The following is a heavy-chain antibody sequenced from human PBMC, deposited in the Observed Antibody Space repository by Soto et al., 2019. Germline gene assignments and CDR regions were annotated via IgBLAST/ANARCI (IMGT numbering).Heavy chain of an antibody. D-gene: IGHD2-2*01. J-gene: IGHJ4*02. CDR2: ISSSSSTI. V-gene: IGHV3-48*01. CDR1: GFTFSSYS. Sequence: GGFLRLSCAASGFTFSSYSMNWVRQAPGKGLEWVSYISSSSSTIYYADSVKGRFTISRDNAKNSLYLQMNSLRAEDTAVYYCARDCSSTSCYGDYWGQGTLVTVSS. CDR3: ARDCSSTSCYGDY.